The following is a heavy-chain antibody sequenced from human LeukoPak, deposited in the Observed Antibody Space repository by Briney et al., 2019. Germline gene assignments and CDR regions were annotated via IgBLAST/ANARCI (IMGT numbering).Heavy chain of an antibody. D-gene: IGHD3-16*01. CDR2: INGDGSVK. CDR1: GFTFTSYW. V-gene: IGHV3-7*01. Sequence: GGSLRLSCAASGFTFTSYWMTWVRQAPGKGLEWLTNINGDGSVKHYVDSVRGRFTISRDNAKSSLYLQMNSLRAEDTAVYYCAPGGTFDYWGQGTLVTVSS. CDR3: APGGTFDY. J-gene: IGHJ4*02.